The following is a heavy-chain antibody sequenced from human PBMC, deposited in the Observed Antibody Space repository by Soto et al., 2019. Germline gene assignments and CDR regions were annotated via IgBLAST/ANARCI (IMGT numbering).Heavy chain of an antibody. Sequence: QLQLQESGSGLVKPSQTLSLTCAVSGVSISSGGYSWSWIRQPPGKGLEWIGYMYHSGSTYYNPSLKSRVTISVDRSKNQFSLNLSSVTAADTAMYYCARATDDFWRALDYWGQGTVVTVSS. CDR2: MYHSGST. D-gene: IGHD3-3*01. CDR1: GVSISSGGYS. V-gene: IGHV4-30-2*01. J-gene: IGHJ4*02. CDR3: ARATDDFWRALDY.